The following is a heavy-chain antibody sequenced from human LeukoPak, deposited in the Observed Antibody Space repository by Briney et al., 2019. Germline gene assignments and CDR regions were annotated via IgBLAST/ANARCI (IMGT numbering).Heavy chain of an antibody. Sequence: QPGGSLRLSCAASGFTFSSYAMHWVRQAPGKGLEWVAVISYDGSSKYYADSVKGRFTISRDNSKNTLYLQMNSLRAEDTAVYYCAREDSSALTGLLDYWGQGTLVTVSS. J-gene: IGHJ4*02. CDR3: AREDSSALTGLLDY. CDR1: GFTFSSYA. V-gene: IGHV3-30*01. D-gene: IGHD3-22*01. CDR2: ISYDGSSK.